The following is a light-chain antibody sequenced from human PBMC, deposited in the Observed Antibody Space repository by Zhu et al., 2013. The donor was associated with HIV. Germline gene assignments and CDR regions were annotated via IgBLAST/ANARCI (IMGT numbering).Light chain of an antibody. CDR1: QSLLYSSNNKNY. CDR2: WAS. Sequence: DIVMTQSPDSLAVSLGERATINCRSGQSLLYSSNNKNYLAWYQQKPGQPPKLLIYWASTRESGVPDRFSGSGSGTDFTLTISSLQAEDVAVYYCQQYYSTPTFGQGTKVEIK. V-gene: IGKV4-1*01. CDR3: QQYYSTPT. J-gene: IGKJ1*01.